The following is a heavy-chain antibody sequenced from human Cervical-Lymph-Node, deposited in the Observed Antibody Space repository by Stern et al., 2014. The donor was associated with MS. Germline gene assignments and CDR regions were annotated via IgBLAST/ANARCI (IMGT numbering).Heavy chain of an antibody. D-gene: IGHD4-17*01. V-gene: IGHV1-18*01. Sequence: QLVESGGGVKKPGASVKVSCKTSGYTFTDYGVSWVSLATGQGLEWMGWISSHNGVTIDARKLQDRVTITTDTSTNTAYLELRSLRADDTAIYYCARDRANYGVFDYWGQGSRVTVSA. CDR3: ARDRANYGVFDY. CDR1: GYTFTDYG. CDR2: ISSHNGVT. J-gene: IGHJ4*02.